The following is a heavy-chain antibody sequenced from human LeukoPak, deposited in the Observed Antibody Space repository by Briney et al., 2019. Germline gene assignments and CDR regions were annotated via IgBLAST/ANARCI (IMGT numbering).Heavy chain of an antibody. CDR1: GGSISSGSYY. Sequence: PSQTLSLTCTVSGGSISSGSYYWSWIRRPAGKGLEWIGRIYTSGSTNYNPSLKSRVTISVDTSKNQFSLKLSSVTAADTAVYYCARERSDSSGYYFYYYYYMDVWGKGTTVTISS. CDR3: ARERSDSSGYYFYYYYYMDV. D-gene: IGHD3-22*01. CDR2: IYTSGST. J-gene: IGHJ6*03. V-gene: IGHV4-61*02.